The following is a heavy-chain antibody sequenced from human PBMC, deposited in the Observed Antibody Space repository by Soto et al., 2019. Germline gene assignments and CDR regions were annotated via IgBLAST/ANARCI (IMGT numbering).Heavy chain of an antibody. Sequence: GGSLRLSCAASGFTFSSYAMSWVRQAPGKGLEWVSAISGSGGSTYYADSVKGRFTISRDNSKNTLYLQMNSLRAEDTAVYYCAADGASITIFGVGIRGWGQGTLVTVSS. J-gene: IGHJ4*02. CDR3: AADGASITIFGVGIRG. D-gene: IGHD3-3*01. CDR1: GFTFSSYA. V-gene: IGHV3-23*01. CDR2: ISGSGGST.